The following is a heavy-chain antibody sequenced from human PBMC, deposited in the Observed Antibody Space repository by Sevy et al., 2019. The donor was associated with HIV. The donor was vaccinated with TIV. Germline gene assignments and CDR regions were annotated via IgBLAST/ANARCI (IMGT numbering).Heavy chain of an antibody. CDR1: GFTFSSYA. CDR3: AGERYDSSGSFDAFDF. V-gene: IGHV3-23*01. Sequence: GGSLRLSCTASGFTFSSYAMNWVRQAPGKGLEWVSTIFRSGDVTYYADSVKGRFTISRDNSRNTLYLQMNSLRAEDTVVDYCAGERYDSSGSFDAFDFWGQGTMVTVSS. J-gene: IGHJ3*01. D-gene: IGHD3-22*01. CDR2: IFRSGDVT.